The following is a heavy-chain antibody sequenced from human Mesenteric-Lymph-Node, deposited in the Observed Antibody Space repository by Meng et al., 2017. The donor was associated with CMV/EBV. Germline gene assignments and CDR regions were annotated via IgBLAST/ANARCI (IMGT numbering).Heavy chain of an antibody. CDR1: GFTFSSYE. V-gene: IGHV3-48*03. CDR2: ISSSANTM. CDR3: VRGGSSNWYRRFYFDY. J-gene: IGHJ4*02. D-gene: IGHD6-13*01. Sequence: GGSLRLSCAASGFTFSSYEMNWVRQAPGRGLEWVSYISSSANTMYYPDSVRGRFTISRDNAKNSLYLQMNSLRAEDTAVYYCVRGGSSNWYRRFYFDYWGQGTLVTVSS.